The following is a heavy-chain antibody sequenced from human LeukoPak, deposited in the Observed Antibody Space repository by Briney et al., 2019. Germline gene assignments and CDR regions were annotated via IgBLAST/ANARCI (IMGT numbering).Heavy chain of an antibody. CDR2: IYYSGST. J-gene: IGHJ4*02. V-gene: IGHV4-30-4*01. D-gene: IGHD5-12*01. Sequence: SETLSLTCTVSGGSISSGDYYWRWIRQPPGKGLEWIEYIYYSGSTYYNPSLKSRVTISVDTSKNQFSLKLSSVTAADTAVYYCAGGDSGYVGYWGQGTLVTVSS. CDR3: AGGDSGYVGY. CDR1: GGSISSGDYY.